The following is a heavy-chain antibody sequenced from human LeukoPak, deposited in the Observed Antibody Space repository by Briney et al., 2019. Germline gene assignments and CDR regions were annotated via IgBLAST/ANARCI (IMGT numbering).Heavy chain of an antibody. CDR3: ARWRWQQSEFDL. CDR2: IFPDGHQE. V-gene: IGHV3-7*01. CDR1: GFSFSSYH. Sequence: GGPLRLSCVASGFSFSSYHMSRVRQAPGKGLGCVAHIFPDGHQESCDASVRGRFTVSRDNAKNSVFLQMNSLRVEDTAIYYCARWRWQQSEFDLWGQGALVTVSS. J-gene: IGHJ4*02. D-gene: IGHD5-24*01.